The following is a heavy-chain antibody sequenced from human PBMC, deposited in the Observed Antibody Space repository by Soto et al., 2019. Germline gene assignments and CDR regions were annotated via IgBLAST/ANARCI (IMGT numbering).Heavy chain of an antibody. J-gene: IGHJ6*02. Sequence: GGSLRLSCAASGFTFSSYGMHWVRQAPGKGLEWVAVISYDGSNKYYADSVKGRFTISRDNSKNTLYLQMNSLRAEDTAVYYCAKGRIAVADPYYYYYGMDVWGQGTTVTVSS. CDR1: GFTFSSYG. CDR2: ISYDGSNK. D-gene: IGHD6-19*01. V-gene: IGHV3-30*18. CDR3: AKGRIAVADPYYYYYGMDV.